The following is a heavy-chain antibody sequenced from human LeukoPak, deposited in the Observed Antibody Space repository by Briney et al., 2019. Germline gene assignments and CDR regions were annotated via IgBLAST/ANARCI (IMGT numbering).Heavy chain of an antibody. CDR3: AREISRGLDI. CDR2: VSSNGAST. J-gene: IGHJ3*02. D-gene: IGHD2-15*01. CDR1: GFTFSNYP. Sequence: GGSLRLSCAASGFTFSNYPMHWVRQAPGKGLESVSAVSSNGASTYYENSVKDRFIVSRDNSKNTLYLQLGSLRAEDTAVYYCAREISRGLDIWGQGTMVTVSS. V-gene: IGHV3-64*01.